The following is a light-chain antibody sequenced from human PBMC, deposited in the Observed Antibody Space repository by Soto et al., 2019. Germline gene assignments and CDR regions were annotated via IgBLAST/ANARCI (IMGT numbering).Light chain of an antibody. J-gene: IGKJ5*01. V-gene: IGKV1-39*01. CDR3: QQSYKSPT. Sequence: DIDMTQAPSSLSASVGDRVTITCRAGQDVVNYLNWYQQKPGKAPRLLIYAASSLQSGVPSRFSGSGSGTDFTLTISSLQPEDFATYYCQQSYKSPTFGQGTRLEIK. CDR2: AAS. CDR1: QDVVNY.